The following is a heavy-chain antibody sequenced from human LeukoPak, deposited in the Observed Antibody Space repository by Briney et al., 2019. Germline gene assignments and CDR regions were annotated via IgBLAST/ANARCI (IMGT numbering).Heavy chain of an antibody. Sequence: ASVKVSCKASGYTFTGYYMHWVRRAPGQGLEWMGWINPNSGGTNYAQKFQGRVTMTRDTSISTAYMELSRLRSDDTAVYYCARDLTYYYDSSGAFDIWGQGTMVTVSS. CDR3: ARDLTYYYDSSGAFDI. V-gene: IGHV1-2*02. D-gene: IGHD3-22*01. CDR1: GYTFTGYY. J-gene: IGHJ3*02. CDR2: INPNSGGT.